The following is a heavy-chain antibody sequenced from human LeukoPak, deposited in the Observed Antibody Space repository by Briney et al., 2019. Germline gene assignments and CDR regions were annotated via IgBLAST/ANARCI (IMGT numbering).Heavy chain of an antibody. CDR1: GFTFSTSW. V-gene: IGHV3-7*03. Sequence: GGSLRLSCAASGFTFSTSWMTWVRQAPGKGLEWVADIKGDGSEKRHVDSVKGRFTISRDNAKNSLYLQMNSLRAEDTAVYYCAREGGYSYATDYWGQGTLVTVSS. D-gene: IGHD5-18*01. CDR3: AREGGYSYATDY. J-gene: IGHJ4*02. CDR2: IKGDGSEK.